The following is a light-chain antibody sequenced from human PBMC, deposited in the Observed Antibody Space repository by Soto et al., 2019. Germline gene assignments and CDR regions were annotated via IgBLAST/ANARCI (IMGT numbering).Light chain of an antibody. J-gene: IGKJ1*01. CDR2: AAS. CDR3: QQSYSTPSWT. Sequence: DIQMTQSPSTLPASVGDRFTMTCLSSQGISSYLAWYQQKPGKAPKLLIYAASTLQSGVPSRFSGSGSGTDFTLTISSLQPEDFATYYCQQSYSTPSWTFGQGTKVDIK. CDR1: QGISSY. V-gene: IGKV1-39*01.